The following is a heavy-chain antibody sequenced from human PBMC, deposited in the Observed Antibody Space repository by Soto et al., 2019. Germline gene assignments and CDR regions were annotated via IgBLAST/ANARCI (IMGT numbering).Heavy chain of an antibody. Sequence: EALYLTCHVPGVSMGSYYWSWSQQPPGKGLEWIGYIYYSGSTNYNPSLKSRVTISVDTSKNQFSLKLSSVTAADTAVYYCGRPRDGYRINDAFDIWGQGTMVTV. D-gene: IGHD5-12*01. V-gene: IGHV4-59*01. J-gene: IGHJ3*02. CDR3: GRPRDGYRINDAFDI. CDR2: IYYSGST. CDR1: GVSMGSYY.